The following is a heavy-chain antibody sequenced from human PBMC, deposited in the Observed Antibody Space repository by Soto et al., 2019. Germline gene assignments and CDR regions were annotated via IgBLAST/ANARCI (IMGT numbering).Heavy chain of an antibody. Sequence: QVQLVQSGAEVKKPGASVKVSCKASGYTFASYAISWMRQAPGQGLEWMGWISAYNGNTNYAQTLQGRVTMSTDTSTRTADMELRSLRSDDTAVYYCARDPPPPDYWGQGTLVTVSS. CDR3: ARDPPPPDY. CDR1: GYTFASYA. CDR2: ISAYNGNT. J-gene: IGHJ4*02. V-gene: IGHV1-18*01.